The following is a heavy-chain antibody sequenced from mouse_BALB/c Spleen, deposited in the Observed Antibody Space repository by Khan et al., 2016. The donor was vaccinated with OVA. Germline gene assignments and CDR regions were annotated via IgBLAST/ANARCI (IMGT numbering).Heavy chain of an antibody. D-gene: IGHD2-10*02. J-gene: IGHJ2*01. CDR2: ISYSGNT. CDR1: GYSFTTYYA. Sequence: VKLVQSGPGLVKPSQSLSLTCTVSGYSFTTYYACNLIRQLPGNKLGLMGYISYSGNTKYNPSLKSRISITRDTSKNQFFLQLKSVTTEDTARYYCARVYGGDFDYWGQGTTLTVSS. CDR3: ARVYGGDFDY. V-gene: IGHV3-2*02.